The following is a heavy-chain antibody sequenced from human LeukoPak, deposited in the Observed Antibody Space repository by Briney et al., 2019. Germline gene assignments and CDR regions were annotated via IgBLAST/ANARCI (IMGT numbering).Heavy chain of an antibody. CDR3: ARGGPAAGRFDS. Sequence: GGSLRLSCAASVFTLSSNYMSCVRQAPGKGLEWGSVIYILRSTYYTTAVKGRFTISRDNSKNTLYLQMNRLRAEDTAVYYCARGGPAAGRFDSWGQGTLVTVSS. CDR2: IYILRST. CDR1: VFTLSSNY. V-gene: IGHV3-66*01. D-gene: IGHD6-13*01. J-gene: IGHJ4*02.